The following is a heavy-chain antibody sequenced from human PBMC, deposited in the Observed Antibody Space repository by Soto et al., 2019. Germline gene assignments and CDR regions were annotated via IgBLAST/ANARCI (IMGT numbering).Heavy chain of an antibody. D-gene: IGHD6-6*01. CDR1: GGTFSSYA. Sequence: QVQLVQSGAEVKKPGSSVKVSCKASGGTFSSYAISWVRQAPGQGLEWMGGIIPIFGTANYAQKFQGRVTITADESTSTAYMELSSLRSEDTAVYYCAREVIAARPDSYYSYGMDVWGQGTTVTVSS. V-gene: IGHV1-69*01. J-gene: IGHJ6*02. CDR2: IIPIFGTA. CDR3: AREVIAARPDSYYSYGMDV.